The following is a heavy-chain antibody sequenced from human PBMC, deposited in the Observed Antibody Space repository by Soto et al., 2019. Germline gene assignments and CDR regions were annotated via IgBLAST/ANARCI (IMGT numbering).Heavy chain of an antibody. CDR2: ISYDGSNK. J-gene: IGHJ4*02. CDR1: GFTFSSYG. V-gene: IGHV3-30*18. Sequence: PGGSLRLSCAASGFTFSSYGMHWVRQAPGKGLEWVAVISYDGSNKYYADSVKGRFTISRDNSKNTLYLQMNSLRAEDTAVYYCAKDPRRLIPQGYFDYWGQGTLVTVSS. D-gene: IGHD3-16*01. CDR3: AKDPRRLIPQGYFDY.